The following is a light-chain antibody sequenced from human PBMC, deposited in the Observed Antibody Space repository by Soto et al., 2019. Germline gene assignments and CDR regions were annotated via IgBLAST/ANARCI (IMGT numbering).Light chain of an antibody. Sequence: VLTQPRSATGSPGQRVTISCYGSSSNIGSNTVNWYQQLPGTAPTLPIYSNHQRPSGVPDRFSGSKSGTSASHAIIGLESEEEADYYCAAREGTLNGPVFETGARDTV. CDR2: SNH. CDR1: SSNIGSNT. CDR3: AAREGTLNGPV. J-gene: IGLJ1*01. V-gene: IGLV1-44*01.